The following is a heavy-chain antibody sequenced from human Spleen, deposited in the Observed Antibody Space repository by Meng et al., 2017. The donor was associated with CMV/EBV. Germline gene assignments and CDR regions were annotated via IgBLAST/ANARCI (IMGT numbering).Heavy chain of an antibody. J-gene: IGHJ6*02. Sequence: GESLKISCKASGYSFSTYGITWVRQAPGQGLEWMGWISGHNDNTNYAQKFQGRVTMTTDRSTSTAYMEMRSLRSDDTAVYYCARSNSGDYDFWSGYSGGDHYAMDVWGQGTTVTVSS. CDR2: ISGHNDNT. V-gene: IGHV1-18*01. D-gene: IGHD3-3*01. CDR1: GYSFSTYG. CDR3: ARSNSGDYDFWSGYSGGDHYAMDV.